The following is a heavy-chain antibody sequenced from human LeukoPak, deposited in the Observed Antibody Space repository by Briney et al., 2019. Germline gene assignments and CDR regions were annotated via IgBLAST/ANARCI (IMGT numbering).Heavy chain of an antibody. CDR2: IKSKTDGGTT. CDR3: TTGGLPLVAVLDY. D-gene: IGHD2-15*01. V-gene: IGHV3-15*01. J-gene: IGHJ4*02. Sequence: PGGSLRLSCAASGFTFSNAWMSWVRQAPGKGLEWVGRIKSKTDGGTTDYAAPVKGRFTISRDDSKNTLYLQMNSLKTEDTAVYYCTTGGLPLVAVLDYWGQGTLVTVSS. CDR1: GFTFSNAW.